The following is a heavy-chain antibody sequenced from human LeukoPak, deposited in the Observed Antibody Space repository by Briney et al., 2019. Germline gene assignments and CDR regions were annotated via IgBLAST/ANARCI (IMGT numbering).Heavy chain of an antibody. Sequence: GGSLRLSCAASGFTFSRYAMHWVRQAPGKGLEWVAFISYDGSNKYYADSVKGRFTISRDNSKNTLYLQMNSLRAEDTAVYYCARDGGYSYGYGYSYYYGMDVWGQGTTVTVSS. CDR2: ISYDGSNK. J-gene: IGHJ6*02. D-gene: IGHD5-18*01. V-gene: IGHV3-30-3*01. CDR3: ARDGGYSYGYGYSYYYGMDV. CDR1: GFTFSRYA.